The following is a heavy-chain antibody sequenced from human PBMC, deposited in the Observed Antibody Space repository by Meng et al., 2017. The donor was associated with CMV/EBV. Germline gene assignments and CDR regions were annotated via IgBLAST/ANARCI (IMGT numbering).Heavy chain of an antibody. Sequence: SVKVSCKASGGTFSSYAISWVRQAPGQGLEWMGGIIPILGIANYAQKFQGRVTITADKSTSTAYMELSSLRSEDTAVYYCARDFLFGPPPDYWGQGTLVTVSS. CDR1: GGTFSSYA. D-gene: IGHD2/OR15-2a*01. CDR2: IIPILGIA. J-gene: IGHJ4*02. CDR3: ARDFLFGPPPDY. V-gene: IGHV1-69*10.